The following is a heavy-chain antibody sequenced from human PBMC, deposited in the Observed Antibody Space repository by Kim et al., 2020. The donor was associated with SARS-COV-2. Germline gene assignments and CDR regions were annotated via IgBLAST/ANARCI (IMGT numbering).Heavy chain of an antibody. CDR2: INHSGST. D-gene: IGHD3-16*02. CDR3: AREYYDYVWGSYRYPLYFDY. J-gene: IGHJ4*02. Sequence: SETLSLTCAVYGGSFSGYYWSWIRQPPGKGLEWIGEINHSGSTNYNQSLKSRVTISVDTSKNQFSLKLSSVTAADTAVYYCAREYYDYVWGSYRYPLYFDYWGQGTLVTVSS. V-gene: IGHV4-34*01. CDR1: GGSFSGYY.